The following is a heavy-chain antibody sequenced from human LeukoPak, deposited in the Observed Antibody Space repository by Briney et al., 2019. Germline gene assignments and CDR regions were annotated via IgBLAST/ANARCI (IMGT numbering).Heavy chain of an antibody. CDR1: GGSISSYY. CDR2: IDSSGST. V-gene: IGHV4-4*07. CDR3: SRQAYDTGYDAFDI. J-gene: IGHJ3*02. D-gene: IGHD3-22*01. Sequence: SETLSLTCTVSGGSISSYYWSWIRQPAGKGLEWIGRIDSSGSTNYNPSLKSRVTMSVDTSRYHFSLKLSSMTAADTAVYYCSRQAYDTGYDAFDIWGQGTMVTVSS.